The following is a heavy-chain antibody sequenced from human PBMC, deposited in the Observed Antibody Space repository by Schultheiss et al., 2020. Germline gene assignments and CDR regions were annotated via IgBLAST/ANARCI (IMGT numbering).Heavy chain of an antibody. CDR3: ARDGGPFGVVIIPGAFHHYGMDV. V-gene: IGHV1-18*01. D-gene: IGHD3-3*01. J-gene: IGHJ6*02. CDR2: INPDSGGT. CDR1: GYIFTDYH. Sequence: ASVKVSCKASGYIFTDYHMYWVRQAPGQGLGQGLEWRGWINPDSGGTDHAQKLQGRVTMTTDTSTSTAYMELRSLRSDDTAVYYCARDGGPFGVVIIPGAFHHYGMDVWGQGTTVTVSS.